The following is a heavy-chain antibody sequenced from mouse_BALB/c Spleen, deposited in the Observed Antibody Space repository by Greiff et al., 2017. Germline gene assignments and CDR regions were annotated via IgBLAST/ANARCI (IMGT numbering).Heavy chain of an antibody. CDR3: ARRDDYFAMDY. CDR2: INPYNDGT. J-gene: IGHJ4*01. CDR1: GYSFTGYY. Sequence: VQLQQSGPDLVKPGASVKISCKASGYSFTGYYMHWVKQKPGQGLEWIGYINPYNDGTKYNEKFKGKATLTSDKSSSTAYMELSSLTSEDSAVYYCARRDDYFAMDYWGQGTSVTVSS. V-gene: IGHV1-14*01.